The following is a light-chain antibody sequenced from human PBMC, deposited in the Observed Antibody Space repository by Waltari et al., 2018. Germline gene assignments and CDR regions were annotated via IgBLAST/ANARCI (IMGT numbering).Light chain of an antibody. CDR3: QHQANVPLS. Sequence: DIQMTQSPSSLSASVGDRVTITCQASEDINTYINWYQQKPGKAPKLLIYDAFNLQTGVPSRFSGGGSGTSFTFTISSLQPEDVATYYCQHQANVPLSFGGGTKVEVK. CDR1: EDINTY. J-gene: IGKJ4*01. V-gene: IGKV1-33*01. CDR2: DAF.